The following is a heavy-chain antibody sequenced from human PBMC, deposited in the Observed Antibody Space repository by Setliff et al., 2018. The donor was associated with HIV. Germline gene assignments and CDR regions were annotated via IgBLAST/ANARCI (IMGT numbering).Heavy chain of an antibody. CDR3: AREAGYSGYDDFDY. V-gene: IGHV3-7*01. CDR2: IKDDGSDK. CDR1: GFTFSDYW. D-gene: IGHD5-12*01. Sequence: GSLRLSCIASGFTFSDYWMTWVRQAPGKGLEWVANIKDDGSDKNYVGSVKGRFTISRDNTKNSLYLHMNSLRAEDTAVYYCAREAGYSGYDDFDYWGQGTLVTVSS. J-gene: IGHJ4*02.